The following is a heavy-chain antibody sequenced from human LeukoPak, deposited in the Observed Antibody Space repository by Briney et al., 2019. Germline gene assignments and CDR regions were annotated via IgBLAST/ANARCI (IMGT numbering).Heavy chain of an antibody. V-gene: IGHV1-18*01. J-gene: IGHJ5*02. CDR1: GYTFTSYG. D-gene: IGHD3-10*01. Sequence: ASVKVSCKASGYTFTSYGISWVRQAPGQGVEWMGWISAYNGNTNYTQKLPGRVTMTTDTSTRTAYMELRSMRSADTALYYCARDLPLVRGVTPDAIDPWGQGTLVTVSS. CDR2: ISAYNGNT. CDR3: ARDLPLVRGVTPDAIDP.